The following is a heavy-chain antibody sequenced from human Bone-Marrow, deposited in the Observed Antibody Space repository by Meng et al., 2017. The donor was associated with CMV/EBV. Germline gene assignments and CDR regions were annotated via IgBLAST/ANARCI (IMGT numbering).Heavy chain of an antibody. CDR1: GFTFSSYE. Sequence: GESLKISCAASGFTFSSYEMNWVRQTPGKGLEWVSFISSRSTYIYYAESVKGRFTVSRDNARNSLYLQMNSLRAEDTALYYCVRDPDRDHGGSGRCLDYWGQGTLVTVSS. V-gene: IGHV3-21*06. D-gene: IGHD3-10*01. CDR3: VRDPDRDHGGSGRCLDY. CDR2: ISSRSTYI. J-gene: IGHJ4*02.